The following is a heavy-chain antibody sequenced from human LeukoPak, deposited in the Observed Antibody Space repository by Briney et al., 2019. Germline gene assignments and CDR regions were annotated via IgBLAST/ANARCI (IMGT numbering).Heavy chain of an antibody. CDR3: AFDSYYYMDV. J-gene: IGHJ6*03. CDR2: FDPEDGET. V-gene: IGHV1-24*01. D-gene: IGHD3-9*01. CDR1: GYTLTELS. Sequence: ASVKVSCKVSGYTLTELSMHWVRQAPGKGHEWMGGFDPEDGETIYAQKFQGRVTMTEDTSTDTAYMELSSLRSEGTAVYYCAFDSYYYMDVWGKGTTVTVSS.